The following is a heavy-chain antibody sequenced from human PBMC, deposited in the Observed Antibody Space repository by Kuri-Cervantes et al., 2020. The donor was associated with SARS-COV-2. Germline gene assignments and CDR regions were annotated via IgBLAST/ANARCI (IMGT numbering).Heavy chain of an antibody. J-gene: IGHJ3*02. CDR1: ADTFTGYY. V-gene: IGHV1-2*04. Sequence: ASVKVSCRASADTFTGYYMHWVRQAPGQGLGWMGWINPNSGSTNYAQKFQGWVTMTRYTSISTVYMELSRLRSDDTAVYYCASLTPFRLLVVISQGVAFDIWGQGTMVTVSS. CDR2: INPNSGST. CDR3: ASLTPFRLLVVISQGVAFDI. D-gene: IGHD3-22*01.